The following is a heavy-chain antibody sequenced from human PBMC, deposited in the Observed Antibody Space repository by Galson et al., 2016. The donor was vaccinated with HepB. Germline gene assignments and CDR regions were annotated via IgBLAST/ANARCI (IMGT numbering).Heavy chain of an antibody. J-gene: IGHJ6*02. V-gene: IGHV3-23*01. D-gene: IGHD2-15*01. CDR1: GFTFSSSG. CDR3: AKNLLLLTSSGLRYHGMDV. Sequence: SLRLSCAASGFTFSSSGMSWVRQAPKGLEWVSAISASGGDTYYEHSVRGRFTISRDNSKNTLSLQMDSLRAEDSAVYYCAKNLLLLTSSGLRYHGMDVWGQGTTVTVSS. CDR2: ISASGGDT.